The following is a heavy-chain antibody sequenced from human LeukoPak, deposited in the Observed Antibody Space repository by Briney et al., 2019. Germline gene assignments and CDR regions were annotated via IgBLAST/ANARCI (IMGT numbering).Heavy chain of an antibody. J-gene: IGHJ3*02. D-gene: IGHD1-14*01. CDR3: TTYNDRDAFDI. CDR1: GFTFSKYW. V-gene: IGHV3-15*01. CDR2: IKNKIDGGTT. Sequence: GGSLRLSCAGSGFTFSKYWMSWVRQAPGKGLEWVGRIKNKIDGGTTDDAAPVKGRFTISRDDSKNTLYMQMNSLKTEDTAVYYCTTYNDRDAFDIWGQGTMVTVSP.